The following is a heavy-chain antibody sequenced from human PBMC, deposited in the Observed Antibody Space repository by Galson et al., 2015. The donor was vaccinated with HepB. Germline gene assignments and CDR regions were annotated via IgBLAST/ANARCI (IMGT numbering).Heavy chain of an antibody. V-gene: IGHV3-15*01. D-gene: IGHD2-2*01. J-gene: IGHJ6*03. CDR1: GVTFSKAW. CDR3: ASISGVSSAKVTYYYYYYYMDV. CDR2: IKSKNDGGTT. Sequence: SLRLSCAASGVTFSKAWMSWVRQAPGKGLEWVGRIKSKNDGGTTDYAAPVKGRFTISRDDSKNTMYLQMNSLKTEDTAVYYCASISGVSSAKVTYYYYYYYMDVWGKGTTVTVSS.